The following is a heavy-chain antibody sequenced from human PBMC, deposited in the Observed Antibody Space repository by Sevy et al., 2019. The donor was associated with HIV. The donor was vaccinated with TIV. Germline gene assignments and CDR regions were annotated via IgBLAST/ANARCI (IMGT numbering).Heavy chain of an antibody. V-gene: IGHV3-48*03. J-gene: IGHJ4*02. D-gene: IGHD4-17*01. Sequence: GGSLRLSCAASGFIFSSYEMSWVRRAPGKGLEWVSHRSQSGGTTYYSDSVKGRFTISRYNAKNSLYLQMNSLRAEDTAIYYCARDLPPSATTVAHLDYWGQGTLVTVSS. CDR3: ARDLPPSATTVAHLDY. CDR2: RSQSGGTT. CDR1: GFIFSSYE.